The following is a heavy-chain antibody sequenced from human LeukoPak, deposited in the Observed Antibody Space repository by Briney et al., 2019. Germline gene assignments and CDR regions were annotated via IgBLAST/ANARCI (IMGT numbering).Heavy chain of an antibody. J-gene: IGHJ3*02. CDR1: GYSFTSYW. D-gene: IGHD6-6*01. V-gene: IGHV5-51*01. Sequence: GESLKISCKGSGYSFTSYWIGWVRQMPGKGLEWMGIIYPSDSDTRYSPSLQGQVTISSDKSISTAYLQWSSLKASDTAMYYCARPSMAGGIDAFDIWGQGTMVTVSS. CDR3: ARPSMAGGIDAFDI. CDR2: IYPSDSDT.